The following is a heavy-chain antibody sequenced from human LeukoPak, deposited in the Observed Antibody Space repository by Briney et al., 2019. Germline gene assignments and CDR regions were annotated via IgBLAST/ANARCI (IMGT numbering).Heavy chain of an antibody. CDR2: IYHSGST. Sequence: SETLSLTCAVSGGSISSSNWWSWVRQPPGKGLEWIGEIYHSGSTNYNPSLKSRVTISVDKSKNQFSLKLSSVTAADTAVYYCARDFVSVYDYGDFDAFDIWGQGTMVTVSS. CDR3: ARDFVSVYDYGDFDAFDI. D-gene: IGHD4-17*01. J-gene: IGHJ3*02. CDR1: GGSISSSNW. V-gene: IGHV4-4*02.